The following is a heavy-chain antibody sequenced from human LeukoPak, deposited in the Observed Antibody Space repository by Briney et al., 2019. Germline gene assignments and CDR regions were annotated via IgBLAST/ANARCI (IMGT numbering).Heavy chain of an antibody. V-gene: IGHV4-61*02. Sequence: SQTLSLTCTVSGGSISSGSYYWSWIRQPAGKGLEWIGRIYTSGSTNYNPTLKSRVTISVDTSKNQFSLKLSSVTAADTAVYYCARRRRGDYGRGYFDYWGQGTLVTVSS. CDR3: ARRRRGDYGRGYFDY. J-gene: IGHJ4*02. CDR2: IYTSGST. D-gene: IGHD4-17*01. CDR1: GGSISSGSYY.